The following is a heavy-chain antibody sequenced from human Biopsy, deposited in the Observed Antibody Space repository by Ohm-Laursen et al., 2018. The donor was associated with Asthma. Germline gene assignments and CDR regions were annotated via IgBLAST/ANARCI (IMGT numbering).Heavy chain of an antibody. J-gene: IGHJ6*02. V-gene: IGHV3-9*01. CDR3: AKDMGAGGNDPDSFIGYYGMDV. D-gene: IGHD3-16*01. CDR1: GFRFDDYA. Sequence: SLRLSCAASGFRFDDYAMYGVRQAPGKGLEWVAGISWNSGNIGYAGPVKGRFIVSRDNVKNSLYLQMNSLRAEDTALYYCAKDMGAGGNDPDSFIGYYGMDVWGQGTTVTVSS. CDR2: ISWNSGNI.